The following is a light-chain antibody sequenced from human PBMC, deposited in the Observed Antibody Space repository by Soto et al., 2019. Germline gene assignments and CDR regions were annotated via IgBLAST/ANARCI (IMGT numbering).Light chain of an antibody. CDR2: NVN. CDR3: SSYTASSPV. V-gene: IGLV2-14*03. CDR1: SSDVGGYNY. J-gene: IGLJ3*02. Sequence: QSVLTQPATVSGSPGQSITISCTGTSSDVGGYNYVSWYQHHPGKAPKLMIYNVNNRPSGVSNRFSGSKSGNTASLTISGLQAEDEADYYCSSYTASSPVFGGGTQLTVL.